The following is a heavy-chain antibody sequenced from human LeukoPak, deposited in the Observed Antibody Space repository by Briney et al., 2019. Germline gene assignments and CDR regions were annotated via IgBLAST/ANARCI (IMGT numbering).Heavy chain of an antibody. J-gene: IGHJ4*02. CDR3: ANEVRPNDY. V-gene: IGHV3-23*01. Sequence: GGSLRLSCVASGFTFSSHAMFGVRQAPGKGLEWVASIDISGGSTYYEDSVQGRFTISRDNSKNTLYLEMNSLRVEDTALYYCANEVRPNDYWGQGTLVTVSS. D-gene: IGHD1-1*01. CDR2: IDISGGST. CDR1: GFTFSSHA.